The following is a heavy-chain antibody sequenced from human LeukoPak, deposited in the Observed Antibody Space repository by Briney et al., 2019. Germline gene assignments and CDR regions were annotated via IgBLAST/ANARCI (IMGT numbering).Heavy chain of an antibody. V-gene: IGHV3-74*01. CDR3: ARDHGTGYYDSSGYEQIDY. CDR2: INTDGSST. D-gene: IGHD3-22*01. CDR1: GFTFSSYW. J-gene: IGHJ4*02. Sequence: GGSLRLSCAASGFTFSSYWMHWVRQAPGKGLVWVSRINTDGSSTYYADSVKGRFTISRDNSKNTLYLQMNSLRAEDTAVYYCARDHGTGYYDSSGYEQIDYWGQGTLVTVSS.